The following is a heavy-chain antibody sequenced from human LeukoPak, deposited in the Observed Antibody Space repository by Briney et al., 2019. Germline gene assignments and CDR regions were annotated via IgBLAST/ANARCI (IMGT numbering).Heavy chain of an antibody. J-gene: IGHJ5*02. CDR3: ARGRMAMRGRNWFDP. D-gene: IGHD5-24*01. Sequence: PSQTLSLTCTVSGGSISSGSYYWSWIRQPAGKGLEWIGRIYSSGSTNYNPSLKSRVTISVDTSKNQFSLKLSSVTAADTAVYYCARGRMAMRGRNWFDPWGQGTLVTVSS. CDR1: GGSISSGSYY. CDR2: IYSSGST. V-gene: IGHV4-61*02.